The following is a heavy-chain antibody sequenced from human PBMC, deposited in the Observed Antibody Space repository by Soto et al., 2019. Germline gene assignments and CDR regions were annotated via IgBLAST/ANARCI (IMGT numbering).Heavy chain of an antibody. Sequence: QVQLVESGGGVVQPGRSLRLSCAASGFTFSSYGMHWVRQAPGKGLEWVAVISYDGSNKYYADSVKGRFTISRDNSKNTPYLQMNSLRAEDTAVYYCAKGELYYYGPQPIDYWGQGTLVTVSS. CDR3: AKGELYYYGPQPIDY. CDR2: ISYDGSNK. CDR1: GFTFSSYG. D-gene: IGHD3-10*01. J-gene: IGHJ4*02. V-gene: IGHV3-30*18.